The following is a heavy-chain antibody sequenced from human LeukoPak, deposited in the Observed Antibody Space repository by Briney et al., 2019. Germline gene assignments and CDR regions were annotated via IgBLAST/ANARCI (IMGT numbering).Heavy chain of an antibody. J-gene: IGHJ6*04. CDR3: AELGITMIGGV. CDR1: GVTFSHAW. D-gene: IGHD3-10*02. Sequence: PGGAHRLSCAVSGVTFSHAWVSWVRQAPGKGVEGVGRIKSKIDGGTTDYGGPVKGSFTISRDDSKNTLYLQMNSLRAEATAVYYCAELGITMIGGVWGKGATVTISS. V-gene: IGHV3-15*01. CDR2: IKSKIDGGTT.